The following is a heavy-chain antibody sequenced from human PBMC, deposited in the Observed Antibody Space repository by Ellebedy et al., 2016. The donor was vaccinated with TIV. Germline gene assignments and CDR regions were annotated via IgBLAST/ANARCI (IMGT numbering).Heavy chain of an antibody. CDR3: ARAVAGRGSPIDY. CDR1: GGSISSYY. CDR2: IYYSGST. Sequence: MPSETLSLTCTVSGGSISSYYWSWIRQPPGKGLEWIGYIYYSGSTNYNPSLKSRVTISVDTSKNQFSLKLSSVTAADTAVYYCARAVAGRGSPIDYWGQGTLVTVSS. V-gene: IGHV4-59*01. J-gene: IGHJ4*02. D-gene: IGHD6-19*01.